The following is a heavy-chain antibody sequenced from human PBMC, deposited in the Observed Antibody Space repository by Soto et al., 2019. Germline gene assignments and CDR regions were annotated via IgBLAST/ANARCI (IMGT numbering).Heavy chain of an antibody. CDR1: GFTFSSYS. D-gene: IGHD3-10*01. J-gene: IGHJ4*02. CDR2: ISSSSSYI. V-gene: IGHV3-21*01. Sequence: GGSLRLSCAASGFTFSSYSMNWVRQAPGKGLEWVSSISSSSSYIYYADSVKGRFTISRDNAKNSLYLQMNSLIAEDTAVYYCARLPGTYYGSGSYSPIDYWGQGTLVTVSS. CDR3: ARLPGTYYGSGSYSPIDY.